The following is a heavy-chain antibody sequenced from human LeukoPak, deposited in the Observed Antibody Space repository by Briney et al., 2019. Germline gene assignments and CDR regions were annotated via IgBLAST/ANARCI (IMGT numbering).Heavy chain of an antibody. V-gene: IGHV3-72*01. Sequence: TGGSLRLSCVVSGFIFTDHYVDWVRQSPGKGLEWVGRVRNKANGYTTEFAESVKGRFIISRDDSKNSVFLQMNILEIDDTAVYYCTRSNSDGYSLFDYWGQGTLVTVSS. CDR1: GFIFTDHY. D-gene: IGHD2-2*03. J-gene: IGHJ4*02. CDR2: VRNKANGYTT. CDR3: TRSNSDGYSLFDY.